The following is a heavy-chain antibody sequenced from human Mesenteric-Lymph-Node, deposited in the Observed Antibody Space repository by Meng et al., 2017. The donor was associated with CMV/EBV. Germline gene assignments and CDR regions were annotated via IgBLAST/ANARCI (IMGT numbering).Heavy chain of an antibody. D-gene: IGHD2-15*01. V-gene: IGHV4/OR15-8*02. J-gene: IGHJ4*02. CDR2: IHQSGTA. Sequence: VSGGSISSDNWWAWVRQPPGKGLEWIGEIHQSGTANYKPSLTGRVTITMDTSENYFSLKLTSLTAADTAMYYCVREGAANTASLDYWGQGILVTVSS. CDR1: GGSISSDNW. CDR3: VREGAANTASLDY.